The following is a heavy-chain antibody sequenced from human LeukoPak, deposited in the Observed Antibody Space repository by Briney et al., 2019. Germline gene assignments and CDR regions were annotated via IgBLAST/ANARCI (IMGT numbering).Heavy chain of an antibody. CDR1: GGTFSSYA. V-gene: IGHV1-69*01. CDR2: IIPIFGTA. Sequence: SVKVSCKASGGTFSSYAISWVRQAPGQGLEWMGGIIPIFGTANYAQRFQGRVTITADESTSTAYMELSSLRSEDTAVYYCARLCIAVASHVEGPYYGMDVWGQGTTVTVSS. D-gene: IGHD6-19*01. CDR3: ARLCIAVASHVEGPYYGMDV. J-gene: IGHJ6*02.